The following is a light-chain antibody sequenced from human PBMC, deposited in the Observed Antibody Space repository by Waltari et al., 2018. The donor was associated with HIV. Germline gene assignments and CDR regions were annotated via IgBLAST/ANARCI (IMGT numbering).Light chain of an antibody. J-gene: IGLJ1*01. CDR1: SSDVGHSNS. Sequence: QSALTQPASVSGSPGQSITISCTGTSSDVGHSNSVSWYQQHPGKVPRLMIYDVSNRASGVSNRFSGSKSGDTASLTISGLQPEDEADYYCASYTTSSTRVFGTGTEVTV. V-gene: IGLV2-14*03. CDR2: DVS. CDR3: ASYTTSSTRV.